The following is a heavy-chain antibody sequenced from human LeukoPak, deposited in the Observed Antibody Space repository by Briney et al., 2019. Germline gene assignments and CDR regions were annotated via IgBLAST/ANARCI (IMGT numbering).Heavy chain of an antibody. CDR1: GYTFTNYG. CDR3: ARAVARFDSSGWYGVY. Sequence: GASVKVSCKASGYTFTNYGISWVRQAPGQGLEWMGWISAYNGNTNYAQKLQGRVTMTTDTSTGTAYMELRSLTSDGTAVYYCARAVARFDSSGWYGVYWGQGTLVTVSS. J-gene: IGHJ4*02. D-gene: IGHD6-19*01. V-gene: IGHV1-18*01. CDR2: ISAYNGNT.